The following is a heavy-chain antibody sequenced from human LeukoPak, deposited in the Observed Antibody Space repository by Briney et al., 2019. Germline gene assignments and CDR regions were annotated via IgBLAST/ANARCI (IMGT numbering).Heavy chain of an antibody. CDR2: IYPGDSDT. J-gene: IGHJ5*02. CDR1: GYSFTSYW. V-gene: IGHV5-51*01. CDR3: AKTVDGSSWYNWFDP. D-gene: IGHD6-13*01. Sequence: GESLRISCKGSGYSFTSYWIGWVRQMPGKGLEWMGIIYPGDSDTRYSPSFQGQVTISADKSISTAYLQWSSLKASDTAMYYCAKTVDGSSWYNWFDPWGQGTLVTVSS.